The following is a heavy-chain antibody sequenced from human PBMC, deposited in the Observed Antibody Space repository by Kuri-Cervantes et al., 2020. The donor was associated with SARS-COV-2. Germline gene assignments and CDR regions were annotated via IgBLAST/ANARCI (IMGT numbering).Heavy chain of an antibody. V-gene: IGHV4-39*01. CDR1: GGSISSYY. J-gene: IGHJ3*02. D-gene: IGHD6-13*01. CDR2: IYYSGST. CDR3: ARNPPRSSSWYVQAGDAFDI. Sequence: SETLSLTCTVSGGSISSYYWGWIRQPPGKGLEWIGSIYYSGSTYYNPSLKSRVTISVDTSKNQFSLKLSSVTAADTAVYYCARNPPRSSSWYVQAGDAFDIWGQGTMVTVSS.